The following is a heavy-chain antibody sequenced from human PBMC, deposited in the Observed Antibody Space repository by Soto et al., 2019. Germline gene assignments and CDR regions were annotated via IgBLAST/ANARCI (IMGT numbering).Heavy chain of an antibody. CDR1: GYTFTGHY. J-gene: IGHJ6*02. Sequence: ASVKVSCKASGYTFTGHYMHWIRQVSGKRLEYLGWLKSDNGGTYYAPKFQGRVTFTRDTSTSTAYMELSGLQPDDTAVYFCARDLCPLGSGSPCPLYGLDFWGQGTTVTVSS. CDR3: ARDLCPLGSGSPCPLYGLDF. CDR2: LKSDNGGT. D-gene: IGHD3-10*01. V-gene: IGHV1-2*02.